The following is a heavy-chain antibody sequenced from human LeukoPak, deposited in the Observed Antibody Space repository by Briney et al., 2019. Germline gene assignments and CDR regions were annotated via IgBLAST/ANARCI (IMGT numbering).Heavy chain of an antibody. CDR1: GFTFSSYW. J-gene: IGHJ4*02. Sequence: GGSLRLSCAASGFTFSSYWMSWVRQAPGKGLEWVANIKQDGIEKYYVDSVKGRVTISRDNARNSLYLQMNSLRAEDTAVYYCASQDSSGYYHYWGQGTLVTVSS. CDR2: IKQDGIEK. V-gene: IGHV3-7*01. CDR3: ASQDSSGYYHY. D-gene: IGHD3-22*01.